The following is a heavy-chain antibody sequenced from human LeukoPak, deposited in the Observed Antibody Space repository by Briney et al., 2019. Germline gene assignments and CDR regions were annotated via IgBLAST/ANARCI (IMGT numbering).Heavy chain of an antibody. CDR2: ISAYNGNT. Sequence: ASVKVSCKASGYTFTSYGISWVRQAPGQGLEWMGWISAYNGNTNYAQKLQGRVTMTTDTSTSTAYMELRSLRSDDTAAYYCARVVSRYPQRYYYYYMDVWGKGTTVTISS. V-gene: IGHV1-18*01. CDR1: GYTFTSYG. CDR3: ARVVSRYPQRYYYYYMDV. D-gene: IGHD3-9*01. J-gene: IGHJ6*03.